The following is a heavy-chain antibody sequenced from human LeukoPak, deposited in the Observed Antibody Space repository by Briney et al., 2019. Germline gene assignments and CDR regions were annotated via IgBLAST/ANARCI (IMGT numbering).Heavy chain of an antibody. J-gene: IGHJ6*02. CDR3: ARDLSSSRPGYYYYYGMDV. CDR1: GGTFSSYA. D-gene: IGHD6-13*01. V-gene: IGHV1-69*01. Sequence: WASVKVSCKASGGTFSSYAISWVRQAPGQGLEWMGGIIPIFGTANYAQKFQGRVTITADESTSTAYMELSSLRSEDTAVYYCARDLSSSRPGYYYYYGMDVWGQGTTVTVSS. CDR2: IIPIFGTA.